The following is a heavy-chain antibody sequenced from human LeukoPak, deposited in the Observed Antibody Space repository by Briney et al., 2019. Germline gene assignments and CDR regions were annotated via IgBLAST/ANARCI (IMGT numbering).Heavy chain of an antibody. CDR2: IIPIFGTA. CDR1: GGTFSSYA. J-gene: IGHJ4*02. D-gene: IGHD6-13*01. CDR3: ARAHSSSWYPTSSYFDY. Sequence: GASVKVSCKASGGTFSSYAISWVRQAPGQGLEWMGGIIPIFGTANYAQKFQGRVTITADESTSTAYMELSSLRSEDTAVYYCARAHSSSWYPTSSYFDYWGQGTLVTVSS. V-gene: IGHV1-69*13.